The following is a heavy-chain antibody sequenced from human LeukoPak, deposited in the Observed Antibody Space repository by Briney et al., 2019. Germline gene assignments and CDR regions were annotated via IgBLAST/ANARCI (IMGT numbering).Heavy chain of an antibody. CDR1: GGTFSSYA. CDR2: IIPIFGTA. J-gene: IGHJ5*02. D-gene: IGHD6-19*01. Sequence: GASVKVSCKASGGTFSSYAISWVRQAPGQGLEWMGGIIPIFGTANYAQKFQGRVTITADESTSTAYMELSSLRSGDTAVYYCARDYSSGWSTFDPWGQGTLVTVSS. CDR3: ARDYSSGWSTFDP. V-gene: IGHV1-69*13.